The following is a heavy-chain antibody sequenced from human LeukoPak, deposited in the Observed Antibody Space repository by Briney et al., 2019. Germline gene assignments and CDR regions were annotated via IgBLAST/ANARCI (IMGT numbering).Heavy chain of an antibody. V-gene: IGHV4-30-4*07. D-gene: IGHD3-16*01. CDR3: ARQVGRGTQIYYMDV. CDR1: GGSVSSGGDS. Sequence: SETLSLTCAVSGGSVSSGGDSWSWIRQPPGKGLEWIGYVYYSENTYYNPSLKSRVTISADTSKNQFSLKLTSVTAADTAVYYCARQVGRGTQIYYMDVRGKGTTVTVSS. CDR2: VYYSENT. J-gene: IGHJ6*03.